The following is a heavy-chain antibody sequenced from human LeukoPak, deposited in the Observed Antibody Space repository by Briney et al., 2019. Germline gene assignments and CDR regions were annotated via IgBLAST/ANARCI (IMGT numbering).Heavy chain of an antibody. CDR1: GFTFSSYS. CDR3: ARAGAYDYVWGSYLDY. V-gene: IGHV3-21*04. D-gene: IGHD3-16*02. CDR2: ISSSSSYI. Sequence: PGGSLRLSCAASGFTFSSYSMNWVRQAPGKGLEWVSSISSSSSYIYYADSVKGRFTISRDNAKNSLYLQMNSLRAEDTAVYYCARAGAYDYVWGSYLDYWGQGTLVTVSS. J-gene: IGHJ4*02.